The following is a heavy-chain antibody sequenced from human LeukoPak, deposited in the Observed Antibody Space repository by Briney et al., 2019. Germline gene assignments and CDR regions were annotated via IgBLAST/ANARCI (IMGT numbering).Heavy chain of an antibody. V-gene: IGHV3-23*01. CDR3: AKGGIVVVPTDTDFDY. J-gene: IGHJ4*02. CDR2: ISGSGGST. CDR1: GFTFTTYG. Sequence: GGSLRLSCSASGFTFTTYGMNCVRQAPGKGLEWVSAISGSGGSTYYADSVKGRFTISRDNSKNTLYLQMNSLRAEDTAVYYCAKGGIVVVPTDTDFDYWGQGTLVTVSS. D-gene: IGHD2-2*01.